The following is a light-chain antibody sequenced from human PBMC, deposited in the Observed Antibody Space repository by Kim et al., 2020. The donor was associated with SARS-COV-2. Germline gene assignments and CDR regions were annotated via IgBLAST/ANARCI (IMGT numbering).Light chain of an antibody. V-gene: IGKV1-27*01. J-gene: IGKJ4*01. CDR1: QGIDNY. CDR2: VAS. Sequence: DIQMTQSPSSLCASVGDRVIITCRASQGIDNYVAWYQQKPGKVPKVLIYVASTLESGVPSRFSGSGSGTDFTLTISSLQPEDVATYYCQKYDSVPLTFGGGTKVDIK. CDR3: QKYDSVPLT.